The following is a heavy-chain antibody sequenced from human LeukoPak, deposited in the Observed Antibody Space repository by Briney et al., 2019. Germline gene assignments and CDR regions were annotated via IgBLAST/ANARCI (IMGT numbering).Heavy chain of an antibody. J-gene: IGHJ4*02. V-gene: IGHV4-31*03. CDR2: IYYSGST. CDR1: GGSISSGGYY. D-gene: IGHD3-3*01. CDR3: ARQLPLRSLGYFDY. Sequence: SETLSLTCTVSGGSISSGGYYWSWIRQHPGKGLEWIGYIYYSGSTYYNPSLKSRVTISVDTSKNQFSLKLSSVTAADTAVYYCARQLPLRSLGYFDYWGQGTLVTVSS.